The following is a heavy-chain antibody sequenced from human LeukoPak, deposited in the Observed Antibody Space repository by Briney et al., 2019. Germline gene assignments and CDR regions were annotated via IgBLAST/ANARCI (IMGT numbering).Heavy chain of an antibody. Sequence: ASVKVSCKASEGTFSSYAISWVRQAPGQGLEWMGRIIPILGIANYAQKFQGRVTITADKSTSTAYMELSSLRSEDTAVYYCARVRAHGGYNYYYGMDVWGQGTTVTVSS. J-gene: IGHJ6*02. D-gene: IGHD5-24*01. CDR1: EGTFSSYA. V-gene: IGHV1-69*04. CDR2: IIPILGIA. CDR3: ARVRAHGGYNYYYGMDV.